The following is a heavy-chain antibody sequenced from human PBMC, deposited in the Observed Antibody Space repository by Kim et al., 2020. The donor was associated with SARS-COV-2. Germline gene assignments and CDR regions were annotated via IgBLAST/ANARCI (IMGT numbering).Heavy chain of an antibody. V-gene: IGHV3-23*01. D-gene: IGHD2-15*01. CDR1: GFTFSSFA. CDR3: AKDFYWDNSGAAAFDM. Sequence: GGSLRLSCAASGFTFSSFAMNWVRQAPGKGLEWVSGISGSGGSTYYADSVKGRFTFSRDNSKNTLYLQMNSLRAEDTAVYYFAKDFYWDNSGAAAFDMWG. J-gene: IGHJ3*02. CDR2: ISGSGGST.